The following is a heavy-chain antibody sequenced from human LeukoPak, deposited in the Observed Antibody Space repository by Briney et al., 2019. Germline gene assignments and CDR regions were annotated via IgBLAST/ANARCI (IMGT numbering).Heavy chain of an antibody. V-gene: IGHV4-34*01. J-gene: IGHJ3*02. CDR1: GFTFSSYA. Sequence: GSLRLSCAASGFTFSSYAMSWVRQAPGKGLEWIGEINHSGSTNYNPSLKSRVTISVDTSKNQFSLKLSSVTAADTAVYYCARDTTYYYGSGSYGAFDIWGQGTMVTVSS. CDR2: INHSGST. D-gene: IGHD3-10*01. CDR3: ARDTTYYYGSGSYGAFDI.